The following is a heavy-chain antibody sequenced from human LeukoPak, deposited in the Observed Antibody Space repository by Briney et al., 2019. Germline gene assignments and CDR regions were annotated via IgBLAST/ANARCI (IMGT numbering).Heavy chain of an antibody. CDR3: AKTLIWFGELYHDY. V-gene: IGHV3-23*01. CDR1: GFTFSSYA. J-gene: IGHJ4*02. Sequence: GGSLRLSCAASGFTFSSYAMSWVRQAPGKGLEWVSAISGSGGSTYYADSVKGRFTISRDNSKNTLYLQMNSLRAEDTAVYYCAKTLIWFGELYHDYWGQGTLVTVSS. CDR2: ISGSGGST. D-gene: IGHD3-10*01.